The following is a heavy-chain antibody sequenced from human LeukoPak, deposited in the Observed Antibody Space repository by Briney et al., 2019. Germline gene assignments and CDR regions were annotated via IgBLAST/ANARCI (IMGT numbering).Heavy chain of an antibody. CDR2: IYYSGST. CDR1: GGSISSSSYY. V-gene: IGHV4-39*01. J-gene: IGHJ3*02. D-gene: IGHD2/OR15-2a*01. CDR3: ANQEYDAFDI. Sequence: PSQTLSLTCTVSGGSISSSSYYWGWIRRPPGKGLEWIGSIYYSGSTYYNPSLKSRVTISVDTSKNQFSLKLSSVTAADTAVYYCANQEYDAFDIWGQGTMVTVSS.